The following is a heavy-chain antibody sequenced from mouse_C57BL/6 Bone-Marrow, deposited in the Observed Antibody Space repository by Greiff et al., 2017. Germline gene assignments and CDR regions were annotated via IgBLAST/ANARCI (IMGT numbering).Heavy chain of an antibody. V-gene: IGHV10-1*01. CDR3: VSVPLLLWLRRGAWFAY. CDR1: GFSFNTYA. CDR2: IRSKSNNYAT. J-gene: IGHJ3*01. D-gene: IGHD2-2*01. Sequence: EVQLVESGGGLVQPKGSLKLSCAASGFSFNTYAMNWVRQAPGKGLEWVARIRSKSNNYATYYADSVKDRFTISRDDSESMLYLQMNNLKTEDTAMYYCVSVPLLLWLRRGAWFAYWGQGTLVTVSA.